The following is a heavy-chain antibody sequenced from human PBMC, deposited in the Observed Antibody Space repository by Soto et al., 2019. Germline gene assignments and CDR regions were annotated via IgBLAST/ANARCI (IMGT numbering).Heavy chain of an antibody. J-gene: IGHJ5*01. D-gene: IGHD3-16*01. CDR2: ISDDGSRT. CDR3: VKGGWLDF. CDR1: GFSFSTFE. Sequence: EVQLLESGGGLVQPGGSLRLSCAASGFSFSTFEMSWVRQAPGRGLEWVSFISDDGSRTYYADAVKGRFTISRDNSKHTLYLQINSLTAEDTAVYACVKGGWLDFWGQGPLVTVSS. V-gene: IGHV3-23*01.